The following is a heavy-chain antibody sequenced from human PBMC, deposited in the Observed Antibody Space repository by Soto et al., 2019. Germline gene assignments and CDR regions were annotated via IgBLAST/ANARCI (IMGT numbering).Heavy chain of an antibody. D-gene: IGHD1-26*01. Sequence: QVQLVQSGAEVKKPGASVKVSCKASGYTFTGNYIHWVRQAPGQGLEWMGRINPNSGGTNYAQKFQDWGTMTRDTSISTAYMELSRLRSDDTAVYYCARVNDGSSLFDYWGQGTLVTVSS. CDR1: GYTFTGNY. V-gene: IGHV1-2*04. CDR2: INPNSGGT. J-gene: IGHJ4*02. CDR3: ARVNDGSSLFDY.